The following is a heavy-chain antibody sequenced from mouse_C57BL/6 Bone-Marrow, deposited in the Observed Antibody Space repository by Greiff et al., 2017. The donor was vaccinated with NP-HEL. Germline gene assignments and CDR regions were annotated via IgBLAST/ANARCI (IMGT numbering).Heavy chain of an antibody. V-gene: IGHV2-5*01. J-gene: IGHJ4*01. Sequence: QVHVKQSGPGLVQPSQSLSITCTVSGFSLTSYGVHWVRQSPGKGLEWLGVIWRGGSTDYNAAFMSRLSITKDNSKSQVFFKMNSLQADATAIYYCAKNPLGSTPYYYAMDYWGQGTSVTVSS. CDR2: IWRGGST. D-gene: IGHD1-1*01. CDR3: AKNPLGSTPYYYAMDY. CDR1: GFSLTSYG.